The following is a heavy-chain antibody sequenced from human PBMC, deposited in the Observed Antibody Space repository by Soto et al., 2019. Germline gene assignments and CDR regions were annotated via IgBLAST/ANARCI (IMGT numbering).Heavy chain of an antibody. CDR1: GDSISSYY. V-gene: IGHV4-59*01. D-gene: IGHD3-10*01. CDR2: LYYGRSA. J-gene: IGHJ5*02. Sequence: PSETLSLTCAVSGDSISSYYCMWIRQPPGKGLESIGYLYYGRSANYNPSLKSRVTLSVDTSTNQCSLTLSSMTAADTAVYYCARVGYMVRGAHRDANWFDPWGQGTLVTVSS. CDR3: ARVGYMVRGAHRDANWFDP.